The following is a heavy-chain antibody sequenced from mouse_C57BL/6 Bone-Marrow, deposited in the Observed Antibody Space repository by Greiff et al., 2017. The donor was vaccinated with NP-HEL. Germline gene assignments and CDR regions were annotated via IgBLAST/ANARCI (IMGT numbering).Heavy chain of an antibody. V-gene: IGHV1-26*01. Sequence: EVQLQQSGPELVKPGASVKISCKASGYTFTDYYMNWVKQSHGKSLEWIGDINPNNGGTSYNQKFKGKATLTVDKSSSTAYMELRSLTSEDSAVYYCARRRIYYGYYFDYWGQGTTLTVSS. J-gene: IGHJ2*01. CDR2: INPNNGGT. CDR1: GYTFTDYY. D-gene: IGHD2-1*01. CDR3: ARRRIYYGYYFDY.